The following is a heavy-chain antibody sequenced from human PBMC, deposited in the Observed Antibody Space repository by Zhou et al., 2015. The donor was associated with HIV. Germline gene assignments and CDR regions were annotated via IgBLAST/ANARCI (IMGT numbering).Heavy chain of an antibody. Sequence: QVHLVQSGAEVKKPGSSVKVSCRASGGSLYSYIVSWVRQAPGQGLEWVGGILPVFGSPNYAQKFQDRVTITADGSTGTSYMELSSLTFGDTATYFCARGHAHFVYHLESSFVFQRNHLDVWGQGSQLIVS. CDR3: ARGHAHFVYHLESSFVFQRNHLDV. V-gene: IGHV1-69*12. J-gene: IGHJ4*02. CDR1: GGSLYSYI. D-gene: IGHD2-8*01. CDR2: ILPVFGSP.